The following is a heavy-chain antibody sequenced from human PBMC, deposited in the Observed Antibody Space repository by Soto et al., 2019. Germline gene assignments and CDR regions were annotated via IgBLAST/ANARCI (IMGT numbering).Heavy chain of an antibody. CDR3: ARGYYDILTGYLGGGDYYYYMDV. V-gene: IGHV4-59*01. CDR2: IYYSGST. D-gene: IGHD3-9*01. J-gene: IGHJ6*03. CDR1: GGSISSYY. Sequence: SETLSLTCTVSGGSISSYYWSWIRQPPGKGLEWIGYIYYSGSTNYNPSLKSRVTISVDTSKNQFSLKLSSVTAADTAVYYCARGYYDILTGYLGGGDYYYYMDVWGKGTTVTVSS.